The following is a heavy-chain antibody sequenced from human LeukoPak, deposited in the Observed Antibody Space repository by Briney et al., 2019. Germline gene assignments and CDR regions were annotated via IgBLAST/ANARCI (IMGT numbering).Heavy chain of an antibody. D-gene: IGHD1-26*01. CDR3: ASRALSGTYYVYYFDY. CDR1: GFTFSSHW. J-gene: IGHJ4*02. V-gene: IGHV3-74*01. Sequence: GGSLRLSCAASGFTFSSHWMHWVRQAPGKGLVWVSRINSDGSSTSYADSVKGRFTISRDNAKNTLYLQMNSLRAEDTAVYYCASRALSGTYYVYYFDYWGRGTLVTVSS. CDR2: INSDGSST.